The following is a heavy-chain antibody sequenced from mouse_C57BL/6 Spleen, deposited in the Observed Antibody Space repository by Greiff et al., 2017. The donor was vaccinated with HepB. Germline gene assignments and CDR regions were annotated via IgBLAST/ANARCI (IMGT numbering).Heavy chain of an antibody. CDR2: ISSGGSYT. J-gene: IGHJ1*03. V-gene: IGHV5-6*01. D-gene: IGHD1-1*01. CDR1: GFTFSSYG. CDR3: ARPDYGSSYWYFDV. Sequence: EVHLVESGGDLVKPGGSLKLSCAASGFTFSSYGMSWVRQTPDKRLEWVATISSGGSYTYYPDSVKGRFTISRDNAKNTLYLQMSSLKSEDTAMYYCARPDYGSSYWYFDVWGTGTTVTVYS.